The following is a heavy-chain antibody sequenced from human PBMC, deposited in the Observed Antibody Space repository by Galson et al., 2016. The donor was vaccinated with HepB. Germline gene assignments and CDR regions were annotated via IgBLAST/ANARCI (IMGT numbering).Heavy chain of an antibody. Sequence: SLRLSCAASTFTVNSNHMSWVRQAPGKGLEWVSIIYRGGSTYYPESVKGRFTISRDNAKNTVYLQMNSLTAEDTAVYYCAREFESQVGWFDPWGQGTMVTVSS. CDR2: IYRGGST. V-gene: IGHV3-66*01. CDR1: TFTVNSNH. J-gene: IGHJ5*02. D-gene: IGHD1-26*01. CDR3: AREFESQVGWFDP.